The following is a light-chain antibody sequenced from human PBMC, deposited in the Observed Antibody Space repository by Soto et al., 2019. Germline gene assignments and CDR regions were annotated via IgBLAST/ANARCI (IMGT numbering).Light chain of an antibody. Sequence: EIVLTQSPGTLSWSPGERGTLSCRASQNLGTLYLAWFQQKSGQAPRLLIYSASRRATGIPDRFTGSGSGTDFTLTINRVEPEDFAVYFCQPYARSPRTSGQGNKVDIK. J-gene: IGKJ1*01. V-gene: IGKV3-20*01. CDR2: SAS. CDR1: QNLGTLY. CDR3: QPYARSPRT.